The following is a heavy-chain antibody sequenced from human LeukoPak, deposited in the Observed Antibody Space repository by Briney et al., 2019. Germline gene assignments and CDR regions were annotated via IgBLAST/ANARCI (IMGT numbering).Heavy chain of an antibody. CDR3: ARFKSSSSWYYYYYYMDV. CDR2: IKQDGSEK. V-gene: IGHV3-7*01. Sequence: PGGSLRLSCEGSGFIFSDHWVTWIRQSPEKGLEWVANIKQDGSEKYYVDSVKGRFTISRDNAKNSLYLQMNSLRAEDTAVYYCARFKSSSSWYYYYYYMDVWGKGTTVTISS. J-gene: IGHJ6*03. D-gene: IGHD6-13*01. CDR1: GFIFSDHW.